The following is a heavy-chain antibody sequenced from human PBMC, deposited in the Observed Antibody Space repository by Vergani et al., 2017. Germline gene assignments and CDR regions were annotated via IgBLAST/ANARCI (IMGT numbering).Heavy chain of an antibody. CDR1: GFTFSDYY. CDR3: AKGLYRLVLPEHHDGIGDY. CDR2: ISYDGSNK. V-gene: IGHV3-30*18. D-gene: IGHD1-1*01. Sequence: QVQLVEYGGGLVKPGGSLRLSCAASGFTFSDYYMSWIRQAPGKGLEWVAVISYDGSNKYYADSVKGRFTISRDNSKNTLYLQMNSLRAEDTAVYYCAKGLYRLVLPEHHDGIGDYWGQGTLVTVSS. J-gene: IGHJ4*02.